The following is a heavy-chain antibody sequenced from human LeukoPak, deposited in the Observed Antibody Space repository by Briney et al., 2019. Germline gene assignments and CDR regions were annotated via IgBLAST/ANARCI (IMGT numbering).Heavy chain of an antibody. Sequence: ASVKVSFKASGYTFIGYYMHWVRQAPGQGLEWMGWINPNSGGTNYAQKFQGRVTMTRDTSISTAYMELSRLRTDDTAVYYCARGLDSSSTRWFDPWGQGTLITVSS. CDR3: ARGLDSSSTRWFDP. V-gene: IGHV1-2*02. CDR1: GYTFIGYY. D-gene: IGHD6-6*01. CDR2: INPNSGGT. J-gene: IGHJ5*02.